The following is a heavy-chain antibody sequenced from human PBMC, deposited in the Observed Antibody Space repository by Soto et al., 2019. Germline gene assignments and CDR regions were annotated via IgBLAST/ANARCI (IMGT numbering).Heavy chain of an antibody. CDR1: GLTFSILA. CDR2: IDYTGGTT. D-gene: IGHD6-19*01. J-gene: IGHJ4*02. Sequence: AGSLRLSCEDSGLTFSILAMGWFRQAPGQGLEWVSVIDYTGGTTYYTDSLKGRFTISRDNSKKILYLRRNSLRTEDTAIYYCAKDATRTSGWYSFDYWGRGAVVAVSS. V-gene: IGHV3-23*01. CDR3: AKDATRTSGWYSFDY.